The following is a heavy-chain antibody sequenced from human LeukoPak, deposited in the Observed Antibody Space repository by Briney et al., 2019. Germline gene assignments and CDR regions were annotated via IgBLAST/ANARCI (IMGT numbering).Heavy chain of an antibody. CDR2: ISYDGSNK. CDR3: ARGDSSSWYGGYFDY. J-gene: IGHJ4*02. D-gene: IGHD6-13*01. V-gene: IGHV3-30-3*01. Sequence: GGSLRLSCAASGFTFSSYAMHWVRQAPGKGLEWVAVISYDGSNKYYADSVKGRFTISRDNSKNTLYLQMNSLRAEDTAVYYCARGDSSSWYGGYFDYWGQGTLVTVSS. CDR1: GFTFSSYA.